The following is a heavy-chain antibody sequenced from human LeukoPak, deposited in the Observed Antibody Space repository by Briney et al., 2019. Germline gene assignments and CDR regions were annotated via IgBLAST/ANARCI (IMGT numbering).Heavy chain of an antibody. J-gene: IGHJ5*02. CDR1: GFTFSSYW. CDR3: ARAVMYYDILTGPDNWFDP. D-gene: IGHD3-9*01. V-gene: IGHV3-7*05. CDR2: IKQDGSEK. Sequence: PGGSLRLSCAASGFTFSSYWMSWVRQAPGKGLEWVANIKQDGSEKYYVDSVKGRFTISRDNAKNSLYLQMNSLRAEDTAVYYCARAVMYYDILTGPDNWFDPWGQGTLVTVSS.